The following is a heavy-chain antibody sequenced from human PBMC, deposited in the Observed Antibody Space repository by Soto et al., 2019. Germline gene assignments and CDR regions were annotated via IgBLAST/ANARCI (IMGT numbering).Heavy chain of an antibody. V-gene: IGHV3-66*01. J-gene: IGHJ4*02. CDR2: IYSGGST. CDR1: GFTVSSNY. Sequence: EVQLVESGGGLVQPGGSLRLSCAASGFTVSSNYMSWVRQAPGKGLEWVSVIYSGGSTYYADSVKGRFTISRDNSKNTLYLQMNCLRAEDTAVYYCARESGYSRSFDYWGQGTLVTVSS. D-gene: IGHD3-22*01. CDR3: ARESGYSRSFDY.